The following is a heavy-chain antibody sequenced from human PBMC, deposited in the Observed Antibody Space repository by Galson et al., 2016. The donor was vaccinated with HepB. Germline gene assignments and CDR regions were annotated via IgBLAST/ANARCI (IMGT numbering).Heavy chain of an antibody. CDR1: GFTFSTYG. J-gene: IGHJ2*01. V-gene: IGHV3-30*18. CDR3: AKVLREYSYGYSGWYFDL. D-gene: IGHD5-18*01. Sequence: SLRLSCAASGFTFSTYGMHWVRQAPGKGLEWVAVISYDGNTKYYVDSVKGRFTISRDNSKNTLYLQMNSLKSEDTAVYHCAKVLREYSYGYSGWYFDLWGRGTLATVSS. CDR2: ISYDGNTK.